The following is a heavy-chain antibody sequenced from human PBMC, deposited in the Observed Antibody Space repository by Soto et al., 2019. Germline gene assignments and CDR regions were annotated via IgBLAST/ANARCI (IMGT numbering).Heavy chain of an antibody. J-gene: IGHJ5*02. CDR2: IYYTGST. CDR1: GGSITSGPYY. CDR3: ARLFGDYVGWFDP. V-gene: IGHV4-31*03. D-gene: IGHD4-17*01. Sequence: QVQLQESGPGLVKPSQTLSLTCTVSGGSITSGPYYWSWIRQHPGKGLEWIGYIYYTGSTYSNPSLERRITMSVDTSKNQFSLKLRSVTAADTAVYYCARLFGDYVGWFDPWGQGTLVTVSS.